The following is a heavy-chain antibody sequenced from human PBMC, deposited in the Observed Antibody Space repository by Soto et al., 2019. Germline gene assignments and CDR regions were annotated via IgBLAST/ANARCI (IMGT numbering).Heavy chain of an antibody. Sequence: QVQLVQSGAEVKKPGASVKVSCKASDYSFTSSGITWVRQAPGRGLEWMGWINAYNGNTNYAQKFQGRVTMTTDTSTSTAYMELRSLRSDDTAVYYCARDSNWNADYWGQGTLVTVSS. CDR1: DYSFTSSG. D-gene: IGHD1-20*01. CDR3: ARDSNWNADY. CDR2: INAYNGNT. V-gene: IGHV1-18*01. J-gene: IGHJ4*02.